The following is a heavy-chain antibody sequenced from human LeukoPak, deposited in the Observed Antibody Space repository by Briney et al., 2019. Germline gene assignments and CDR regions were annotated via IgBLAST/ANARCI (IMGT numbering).Heavy chain of an antibody. J-gene: IGHJ4*02. CDR3: VRGVGGEYFYFDR. CDR2: IYHSGAA. CDR1: GDSISSDGHS. Sequence: PSETLSLTCGVSGDSISSDGHSWSWIRQPPGKGLEWVGYIYHSGAAYHNPSLKSRLALSVDTSNNQFSLRLRSVTAADTAVYYCVRGVGGEYFYFDRWGQGALVTVSA. V-gene: IGHV4-30-4*07. D-gene: IGHD1-26*01.